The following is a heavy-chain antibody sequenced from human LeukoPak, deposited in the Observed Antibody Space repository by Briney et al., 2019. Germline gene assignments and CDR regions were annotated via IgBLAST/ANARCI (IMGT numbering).Heavy chain of an antibody. Sequence: GGSLRLSCAASGFTVSSNYMSWVRQAPGKGLEWVSVIYSGGSTYYADSVKGRFTISGDNSKNTLYLQMNSLRAEDTAVYYCAKADFWSGYSKSMGFDYWGQGTLVTVSS. CDR3: AKADFWSGYSKSMGFDY. CDR2: IYSGGST. CDR1: GFTVSSNY. J-gene: IGHJ4*02. D-gene: IGHD3-3*01. V-gene: IGHV3-53*01.